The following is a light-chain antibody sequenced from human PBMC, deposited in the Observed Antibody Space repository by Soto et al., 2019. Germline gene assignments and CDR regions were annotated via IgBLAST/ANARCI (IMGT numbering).Light chain of an antibody. Sequence: IVLTQSPGALSVSPGERATLSCRASQNVGTNLAWYQQKPGQAPRLLIYDSSTRAAGIPATFSGSGSGTEFTLSICSLQSVDSAVYYCQQYNNWGLSFGGGTKVEIK. CDR2: DSS. V-gene: IGKV3D-15*01. CDR3: QQYNNWGLS. J-gene: IGKJ4*01. CDR1: QNVGTN.